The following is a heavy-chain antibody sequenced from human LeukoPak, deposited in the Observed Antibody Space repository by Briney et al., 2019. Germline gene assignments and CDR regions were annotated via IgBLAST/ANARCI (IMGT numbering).Heavy chain of an antibody. CDR1: GDSISSYY. Sequence: PSETLSLTCTVSGDSISSYYWSWIRQPPGKVLEWIGYIYYSGSTNYNPSLKSRVTISVDTSKNQFSLKLSSVTAADTAVYYCARRTHCGGDCYTFDYWGQGTLVTVSS. D-gene: IGHD2-21*02. V-gene: IGHV4-59*01. J-gene: IGHJ4*02. CDR2: IYYSGST. CDR3: ARRTHCGGDCYTFDY.